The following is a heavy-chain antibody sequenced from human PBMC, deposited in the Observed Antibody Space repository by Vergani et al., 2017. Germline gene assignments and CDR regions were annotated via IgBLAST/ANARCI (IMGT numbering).Heavy chain of an antibody. Sequence: EVQLVQSGAEVKKPGESLKISCKVSGYSFTSYWIGWVRQMPGKGREWMGIIYPGDSDTRYSPSFQGQVTISADKSISTAYLQWSSLKASDTAMYYCARQRVAGTPPGLVDYWGQGTLVTVSS. CDR3: ARQRVAGTPPGLVDY. CDR2: IYPGDSDT. D-gene: IGHD6-19*01. J-gene: IGHJ4*02. CDR1: GYSFTSYW. V-gene: IGHV5-51*01.